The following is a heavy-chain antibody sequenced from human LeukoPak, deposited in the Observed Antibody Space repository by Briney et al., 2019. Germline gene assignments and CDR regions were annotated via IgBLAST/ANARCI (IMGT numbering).Heavy chain of an antibody. V-gene: IGHV4-59*08. CDR2: IFRSGDT. CDR1: GASMTSYY. Sequence: SETLSLTCTVYGASMTSYYWSWIRQPPGKGLEWIGYIFRSGDTEYNPSVKSRVTMLIDTSKNQFSLNLTSATAADTAVYYCARPDSNHYYGALGFDFWGPGTMVTVSS. J-gene: IGHJ3*01. D-gene: IGHD3-10*01. CDR3: ARPDSNHYYGALGFDF.